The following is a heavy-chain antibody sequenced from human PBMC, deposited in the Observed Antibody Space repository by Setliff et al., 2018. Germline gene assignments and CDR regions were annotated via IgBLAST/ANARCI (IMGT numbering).Heavy chain of an antibody. CDR3: ARAQTGMGSGYYYDPEGEYFQH. Sequence: RASVKVSCKASGYTFTSYGISWVRQAPGQGLEWMGWISAYNGNTNYAQKLQGRVTMTTDTSTSTAYMELRSLRSDDTAVYYCARAQTGMGSGYYYDPEGEYFQHWGQGTLVTVSS. CDR2: ISAYNGNT. D-gene: IGHD3-22*01. J-gene: IGHJ1*01. CDR1: GYTFTSYG. V-gene: IGHV1-18*01.